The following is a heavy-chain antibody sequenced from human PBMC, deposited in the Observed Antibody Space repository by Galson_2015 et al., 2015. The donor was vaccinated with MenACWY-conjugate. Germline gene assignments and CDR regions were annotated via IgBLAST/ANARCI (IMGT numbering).Heavy chain of an antibody. CDR2: ISAYNGVT. J-gene: IGHJ4*02. D-gene: IGHD6-6*01. CDR3: ARWGPSSYLLDY. CDR1: GYTFTSYG. V-gene: IGHV1-18*01. Sequence: SVKVSCKASGYTFTSYGISWVRQAPGQGLEWMGWISAYNGVTNYAQKLQVRVSMTTDTSTTSAYVELRSLTSDDTAVYYCARWGPSSYLLDYWGQGTLVAVSS.